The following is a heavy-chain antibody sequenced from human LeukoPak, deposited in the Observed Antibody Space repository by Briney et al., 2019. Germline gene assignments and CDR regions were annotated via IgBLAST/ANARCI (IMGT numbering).Heavy chain of an antibody. V-gene: IGHV1-69*05. CDR1: GGTFSSYA. D-gene: IGHD1-26*01. CDR3: ARVVGARIPDYYYYYYMDV. J-gene: IGHJ6*03. Sequence: SVKVSCKASGGTFSSYAISWVRQAPGQGLEWMGGIIPIFGTANYAQKFQGRVTITTDESTSTAYMELSSLRSEDTAVYYCARVVGARIPDYYYYYYMDVWGKGTTVTVSS. CDR2: IIPIFGTA.